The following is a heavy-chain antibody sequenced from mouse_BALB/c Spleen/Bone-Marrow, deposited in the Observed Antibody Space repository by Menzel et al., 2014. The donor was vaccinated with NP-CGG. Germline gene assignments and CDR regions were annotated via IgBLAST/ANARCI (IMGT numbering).Heavy chain of an antibody. D-gene: IGHD2-2*01. Sequence: VKLQGSGPGLVQPSQSLSITCTVSGFSLTSYGVHWVRQSPGKGLEWLGVIWRGGSTDYNAAFMSRLSITKDNSKSQVFFKMNSLQADDTAIYYCAKVGYDVGYYAMDYWGQGTSVTVSS. CDR3: AKVGYDVGYYAMDY. J-gene: IGHJ4*01. CDR2: IWRGGST. CDR1: GFSLTSYG. V-gene: IGHV2-5*01.